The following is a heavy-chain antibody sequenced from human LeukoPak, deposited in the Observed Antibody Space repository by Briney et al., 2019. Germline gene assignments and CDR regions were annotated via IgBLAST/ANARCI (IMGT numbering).Heavy chain of an antibody. J-gene: IGHJ5*02. Sequence: GGSLRLSCAASGFTFSSYGMSWVRQAPGKGLEWVSAISSSGSTIYYADSVKGRFTISRDNAKNSLYLQMNSLRAEDTAVYYCAREMVAARTWFDPWGQGTLVTVSS. V-gene: IGHV3-21*04. CDR2: ISSSGSTI. D-gene: IGHD2-15*01. CDR1: GFTFSSYG. CDR3: AREMVAARTWFDP.